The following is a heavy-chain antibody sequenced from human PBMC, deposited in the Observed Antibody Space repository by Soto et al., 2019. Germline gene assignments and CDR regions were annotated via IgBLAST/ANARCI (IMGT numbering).Heavy chain of an antibody. Sequence: PSETLSLTCAVYGGSFSGYYWSWIRQPPGKGLEWIGEINHSGSTNYNPSLKSRFTISRDNAKNSLYLQMNSLRAEDTALYYCAKGVLAAAGYFDYWGQGTLVTVSS. CDR1: GGSFSGYY. CDR2: INHSGST. D-gene: IGHD6-13*01. J-gene: IGHJ4*02. V-gene: IGHV4-34*10. CDR3: AKGVLAAAGYFDY.